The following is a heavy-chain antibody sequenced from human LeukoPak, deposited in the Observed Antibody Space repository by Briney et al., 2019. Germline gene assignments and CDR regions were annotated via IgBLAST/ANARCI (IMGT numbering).Heavy chain of an antibody. J-gene: IGHJ3*02. V-gene: IGHV3-15*01. CDR3: ARSSGSYLPYDAFDI. Sequence: GGSLRLSCAASGFTFSNTWMNWVRQAPGKGLEWIGRIKRIIDGGTTDYAAPVKGRFTVSRDDSINTLYLQMNSLRAEDTAVYYCARSSGSYLPYDAFDIWGQGTMVTVSS. CDR1: GFTFSNTW. CDR2: IKRIIDGGTT. D-gene: IGHD3-10*01.